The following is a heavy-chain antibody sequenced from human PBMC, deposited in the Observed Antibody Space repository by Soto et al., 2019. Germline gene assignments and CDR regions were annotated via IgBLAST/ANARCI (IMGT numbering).Heavy chain of an antibody. Sequence: SETLSLTCTVSGDSIGSGDYYWSWIRQPPGKGLEWIGHIYYSGTTYYNPALKSRVTISVDTSKNQFSLKLSSVTAADTAVYHCARSRYCSSTRCFKLGDYFDSWGQGTLVTVSS. D-gene: IGHD2-2*01. CDR3: ARSRYCSSTRCFKLGDYFDS. J-gene: IGHJ4*02. CDR1: GDSIGSGDYY. CDR2: IYYSGTT. V-gene: IGHV4-30-4*01.